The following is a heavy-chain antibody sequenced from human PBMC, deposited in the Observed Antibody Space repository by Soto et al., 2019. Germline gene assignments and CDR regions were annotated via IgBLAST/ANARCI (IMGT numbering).Heavy chain of an antibody. CDR1: GFTFSAYW. CDR3: ARYGYISSFEY. Sequence: EVQLVASGGGLVQPGGSLRLSCAASGFTFSAYWMHWVRQVPGKGLLWVSRISGDGSTTNYADSVRGRFTISRDNAKNTLYLQMNSLRVDDTAVYYCARYGYISSFEYWGQGTLVTVSS. D-gene: IGHD5-12*01. V-gene: IGHV3-74*01. J-gene: IGHJ4*02. CDR2: ISGDGSTT.